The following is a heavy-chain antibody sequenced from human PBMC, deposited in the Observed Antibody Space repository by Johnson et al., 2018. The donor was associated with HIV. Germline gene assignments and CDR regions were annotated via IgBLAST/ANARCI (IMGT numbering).Heavy chain of an antibody. CDR2: INWNGGRS. V-gene: IGHV3-20*04. CDR1: GFTFSSYG. CDR3: ARDFPVADI. D-gene: IGHD6-19*01. J-gene: IGHJ3*02. Sequence: EVLLLESGGGVVQPGGSLRLSCAASGFTFSSYGMHWVRQAPGKGLEWVSGINWNGGRSGYADSVKGRFTISRDNAKNSLYLQMNSLRADDTALYYCARDFPVADIWGQGTMVTVSS.